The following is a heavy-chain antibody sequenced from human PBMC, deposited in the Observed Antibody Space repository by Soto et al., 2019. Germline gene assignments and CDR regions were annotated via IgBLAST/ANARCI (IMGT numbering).Heavy chain of an antibody. D-gene: IGHD1-1*01. CDR1: GFTFSSYA. V-gene: IGHV3-23*01. Sequence: EVQLLESGGGLGQPGGSLRLSCEASGFTFSSYAMSWGRQAPGKGLEWVAGISGSGGSTYYADSVRGRFTISRDNSKNTVYLQMKSLRVEDRAVYYCAKRMYNDMRSGMDVWGQGTTVTVSS. CDR3: AKRMYNDMRSGMDV. J-gene: IGHJ6*02. CDR2: ISGSGGST.